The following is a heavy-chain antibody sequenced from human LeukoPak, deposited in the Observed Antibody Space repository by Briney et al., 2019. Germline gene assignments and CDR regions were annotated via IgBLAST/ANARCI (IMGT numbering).Heavy chain of an antibody. CDR1: GFTFSTHA. CDR2: ISGTGGST. CDR3: AKDRGRYYDSSGFYWGYYFDS. D-gene: IGHD3-22*01. V-gene: IGHV3-23*01. Sequence: GGSLRLSCVASGFTFSTHAMSWVRLAPGKGLEWVSTISGTGGSTYYADSVKGRFTISRDNSKDTLYLQMSSLRAEDTAVYYCAKDRGRYYDSSGFYWGYYFDSWGQGILVTVST. J-gene: IGHJ4*02.